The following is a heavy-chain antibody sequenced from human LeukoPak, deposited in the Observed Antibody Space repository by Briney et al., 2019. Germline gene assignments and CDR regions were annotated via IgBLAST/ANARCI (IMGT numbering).Heavy chain of an antibody. CDR1: GYTFTGYY. CDR3: ARDTSSGWWGDYYYYMDV. J-gene: IGHJ6*03. D-gene: IGHD6-19*01. Sequence: ASVKVSCKASGYTFTGYYMHWVRQAPGQGLEWMGWINPNSGGTNYAQKLQGRVTMTTDTSTSTAYMELRSLRSDDTAVYYCARDTSSGWWGDYYYYMDVWGKGTTVTVSS. V-gene: IGHV1-2*02. CDR2: INPNSGGT.